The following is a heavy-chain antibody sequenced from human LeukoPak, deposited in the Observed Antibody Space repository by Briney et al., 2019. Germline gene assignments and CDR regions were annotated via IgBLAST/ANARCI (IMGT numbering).Heavy chain of an antibody. V-gene: IGHV3-11*05. Sequence: GGSVRLSCAASGFTFSDYYMSWIRQAPGKGLEWVSYISTGSSSTKYADSVRDRFTISRDNAKNSLYLQMNSLRAEDTAVYYCARDFIHRSGEAGYWGQGTLVTVSS. CDR3: ARDFIHRSGEAGY. D-gene: IGHD3-22*01. CDR1: GFTFSDYY. CDR2: ISTGSSST. J-gene: IGHJ4*02.